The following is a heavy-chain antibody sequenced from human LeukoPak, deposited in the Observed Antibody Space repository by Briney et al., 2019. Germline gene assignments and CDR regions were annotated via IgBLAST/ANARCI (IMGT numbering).Heavy chain of an antibody. CDR1: GGSISSTTCY. CDR3: AIVGYCSSTSCYTFDP. D-gene: IGHD2-2*02. V-gene: IGHV4-39*07. J-gene: IGHJ5*02. CDR2: IYYSGST. Sequence: SETLSLTCTVSGGSISSTTCYWGWIRQPPGKGLEWIGSIYYSGSTYYNPSLKSRVTISVDTSKNQFSLKLSSVTAADTAVYYCAIVGYCSSTSCYTFDPWGQGTLVTVSS.